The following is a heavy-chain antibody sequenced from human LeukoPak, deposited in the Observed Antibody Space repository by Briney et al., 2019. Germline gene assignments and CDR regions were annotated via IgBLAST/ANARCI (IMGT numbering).Heavy chain of an antibody. CDR2: VDPEDGET. J-gene: IGHJ6*03. V-gene: IGHV1-69-2*01. Sequence: GATVKISCKASGYTFTDYYMHWVQQAPGKGLEWMGRVDPEDGETIYAEKFQGRVTITADTSTDTAYMELSSLRSEDTAVYYCAYAPGSQVDPSLMDVWGKGTTVTVSS. D-gene: IGHD2-2*01. CDR1: GYTFTDYY. CDR3: AYAPGSQVDPSLMDV.